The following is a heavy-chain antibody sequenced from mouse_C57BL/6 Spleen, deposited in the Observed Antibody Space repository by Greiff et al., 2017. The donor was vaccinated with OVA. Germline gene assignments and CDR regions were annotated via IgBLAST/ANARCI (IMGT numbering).Heavy chain of an antibody. V-gene: IGHV1-74*01. D-gene: IGHD1-1*02. CDR2: IHPSDSDT. J-gene: IGHJ4*01. Sequence: QVHVKQPGAELVKPGASVKVSCKASGYTFTSYWMHWVKQRPGQGLEWIGRIHPSDSDTNYNQKFKGKATLTVDKSSSTAYMQLSSLTSEDSAVYYCAIWGVARYAMDYWGQGTSVTVSS. CDR1: GYTFTSYW. CDR3: AIWGVARYAMDY.